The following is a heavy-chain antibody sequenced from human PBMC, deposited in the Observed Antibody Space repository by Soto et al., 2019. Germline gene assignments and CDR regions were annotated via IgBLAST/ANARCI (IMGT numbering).Heavy chain of an antibody. J-gene: IGHJ3*02. CDR3: AKDPGIAAAGTKDDAFDI. D-gene: IGHD6-13*01. Sequence: ESGGGLVQPGGSLRLSCAASGFTFSSYAMSWVRQAPGKGLEWVSAISGSGGSTYYADSVKGRFTISRDNSKNTLYLQMNSLRAEDTAVYYCAKDPGIAAAGTKDDAFDIWGQGTMVTVSS. CDR1: GFTFSSYA. CDR2: ISGSGGST. V-gene: IGHV3-23*01.